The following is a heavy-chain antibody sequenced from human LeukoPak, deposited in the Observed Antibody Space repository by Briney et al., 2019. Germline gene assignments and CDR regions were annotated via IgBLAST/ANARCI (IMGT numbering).Heavy chain of an antibody. Sequence: GGSLRLSCAASGFTFSSYGLSWVRQAPGKGLEWVSGIRGSGGSTYYADSVKGRFTISRDNSKNTVYLQMNSLRAEDTAVYYCAKQSTELWVGELHGTYFDYWGQGTLVTVSS. CDR3: AKQSTELWVGELHGTYFDY. V-gene: IGHV3-23*01. J-gene: IGHJ4*02. D-gene: IGHD3-10*01. CDR1: GFTFSSYG. CDR2: IRGSGGST.